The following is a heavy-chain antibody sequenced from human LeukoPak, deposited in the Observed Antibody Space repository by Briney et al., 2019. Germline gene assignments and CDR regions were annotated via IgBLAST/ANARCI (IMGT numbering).Heavy chain of an antibody. CDR1: GYSFTNYW. CDR3: ARMATVPDY. Sequence: GESLKISCQGSGYSFTNYWIAWVHQMPGKGLEWMGIIYPSDSETRYSPSFQGQVTISADKSISTAYLQWSSLQASDTAIYFCARMATVPDYWGQGTLVTVSS. J-gene: IGHJ4*02. D-gene: IGHD5-24*01. CDR2: IYPSDSET. V-gene: IGHV5-51*07.